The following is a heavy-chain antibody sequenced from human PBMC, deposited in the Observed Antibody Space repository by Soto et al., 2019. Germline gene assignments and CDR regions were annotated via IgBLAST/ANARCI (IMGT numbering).Heavy chain of an antibody. V-gene: IGHV4-30-2*01. CDR1: GCSISSGGYS. CDR3: ARVPDR. CDR2: MYHSGST. Sequence: SETLSLTCAFSGCSISSGGYSWSWIRQPPGKGLEWIGYMYHSGSTYYNPSLKSRVTISIDRSKNQFSLKLSSVTAADTAVYYCARVPDRWGQGTLVTVSS. D-gene: IGHD2-2*01. J-gene: IGHJ5*02.